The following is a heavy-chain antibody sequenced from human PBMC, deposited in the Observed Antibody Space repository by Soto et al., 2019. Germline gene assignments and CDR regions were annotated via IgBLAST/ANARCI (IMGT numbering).Heavy chain of an antibody. CDR2: ITGNSAFT. D-gene: IGHD3-16*01. V-gene: IGHV3-23*01. CDR1: GFTSNRNA. Sequence: GGSLRLSCAGSGFTSNRNAMSWVRQAPGKGLEWVSGITGNSAFTYYADSVKGRFIISRDNSKNTLYLQINTLRVEDTAVYYCAKNRDYDYDAFDVWGQGTVVTVSS. CDR3: AKNRDYDYDAFDV. J-gene: IGHJ3*01.